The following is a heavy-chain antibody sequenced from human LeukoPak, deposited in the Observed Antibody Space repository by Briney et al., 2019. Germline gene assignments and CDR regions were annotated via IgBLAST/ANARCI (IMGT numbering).Heavy chain of an antibody. Sequence: ASVKVSCKTSGYTFTGYYMHWVRQAPGQGLEWMGRINPNSGGTNYAQKFQGRVTMTRDTSISTAYVELSRLRSDDTAVYYCARDAYGGNSHNDYWGQGTLVTVSS. V-gene: IGHV1-2*06. CDR3: ARDAYGGNSHNDY. CDR2: INPNSGGT. J-gene: IGHJ4*02. D-gene: IGHD4-23*01. CDR1: GYTFTGYY.